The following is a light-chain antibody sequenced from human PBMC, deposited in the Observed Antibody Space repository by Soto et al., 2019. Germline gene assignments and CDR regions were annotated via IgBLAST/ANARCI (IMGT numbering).Light chain of an antibody. J-gene: IGLJ1*01. CDR2: EVS. Sequence: QSALTQPASVSGSPGQSITISCFGTSSDVGSYNYVSWYQQHPGKAPKLMIYEVSNRPSGVSNRFSGSKSGNTASLTISGLQPEDEADYYCSSYTRSNTFPYVFGTGTKLTVL. V-gene: IGLV2-14*03. CDR3: SSYTRSNTFPYV. CDR1: SSDVGSYNY.